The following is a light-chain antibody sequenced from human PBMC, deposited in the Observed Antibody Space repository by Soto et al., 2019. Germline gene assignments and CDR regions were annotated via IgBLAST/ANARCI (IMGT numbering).Light chain of an antibody. V-gene: IGKV1-5*03. Sequence: DIQMTQSPSTLSASVGDKVTITCRASQDIGTWLAWYQQKPGKAPKILIYKASTLESGVPSRFSGSGSGTDFTLTISSLQPDDFATYYCQRYTRFSRTFGQGTKVEIK. J-gene: IGKJ1*01. CDR1: QDIGTW. CDR3: QRYTRFSRT. CDR2: KAS.